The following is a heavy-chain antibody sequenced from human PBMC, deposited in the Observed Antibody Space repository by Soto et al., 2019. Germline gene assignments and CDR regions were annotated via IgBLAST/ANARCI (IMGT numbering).Heavy chain of an antibody. Sequence: QLQLQESGPGLVKPSETLSLTCTVSGGSISSSSYYWGWIRQPPGKGLEWIGRIYYSGSTCYNPSLKSRVTISIDPSKSQFSLKLSSVTAADTAVYYCATLWGQDWGQGTLVTVSS. J-gene: IGHJ4*02. CDR1: GGSISSSSYY. V-gene: IGHV4-39*01. CDR3: ATLWGQD. D-gene: IGHD3-10*01. CDR2: IYYSGST.